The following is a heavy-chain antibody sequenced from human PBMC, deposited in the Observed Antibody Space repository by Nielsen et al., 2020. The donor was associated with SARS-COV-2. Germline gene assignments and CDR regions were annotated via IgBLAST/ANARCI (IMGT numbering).Heavy chain of an antibody. CDR3: ARALDRVPFVY. V-gene: IGHV4-39*07. CDR1: GGSISSSSYY. D-gene: IGHD1-1*01. J-gene: IGHJ4*02. CDR2: IYYSGST. Sequence: SETLSLTCTVSGGSISSSSYYWGWIRQPPGKGLEWIGSIYYSGSTNYNPSLKSRVTISVDTSKNQFSLKLSSVTAADTAVYYCARALDRVPFVYWGQGTLVTVSS.